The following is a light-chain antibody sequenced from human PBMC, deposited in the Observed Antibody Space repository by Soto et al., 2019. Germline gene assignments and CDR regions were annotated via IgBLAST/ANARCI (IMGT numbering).Light chain of an antibody. CDR2: GTS. J-gene: IGKJ2*02. Sequence: EIVLTQSPGTLSLSPGERATLSCRASQSVGRDYLAWYQQKPGQAPRLLIHGTSYRATGIPDRFRGSGSGTDFILTISRLEPADFAVYYCQQYGSSPPCTFGQGTKVEIK. V-gene: IGKV3-20*01. CDR3: QQYGSSPPCT. CDR1: QSVGRDY.